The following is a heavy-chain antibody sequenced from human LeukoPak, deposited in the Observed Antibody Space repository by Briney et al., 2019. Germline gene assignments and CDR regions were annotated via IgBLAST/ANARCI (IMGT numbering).Heavy chain of an antibody. V-gene: IGHV4-30-2*01. CDR2: IYHSGST. CDR1: GGSISSGGYS. D-gene: IGHD6-19*01. Sequence: SQTLSLTCAVSGGSISSGGYSWSWIRQPPGKGLEWIGYIYHSGSTYYNPSLKSRVTISVDTSKNQFSLKLSSVTAADTAVYYCARGPQQWLVDWGQGTLVTVSS. CDR3: ARGPQQWLVD. J-gene: IGHJ4*02.